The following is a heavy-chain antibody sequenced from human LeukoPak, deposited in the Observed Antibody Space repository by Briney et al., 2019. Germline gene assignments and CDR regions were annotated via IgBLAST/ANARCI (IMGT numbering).Heavy chain of an antibody. Sequence: PGGSLRLSCVASGFTFSSYGMHWVRQAPGKGLEWVAVISYDGSNKYYADSVKGRFTISRDNSKNTLYLQMNSLRAEDTAVYYCARDQYPSRYYYYYYGMDVWGQGTTVTVSS. J-gene: IGHJ6*02. CDR1: GFTFSSYG. CDR3: ARDQYPSRYYYYYYGMDV. CDR2: ISYDGSNK. D-gene: IGHD4-11*01. V-gene: IGHV3-30*03.